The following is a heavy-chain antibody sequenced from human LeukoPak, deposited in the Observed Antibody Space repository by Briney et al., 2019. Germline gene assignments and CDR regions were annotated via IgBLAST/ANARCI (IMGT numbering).Heavy chain of an antibody. J-gene: IGHJ4*02. D-gene: IGHD3-16*01. CDR2: ISSRDTST. Sequence: GGSLRLSCAASGFTFSSYEMNWVRQAPGKGLEWVSYISSRDTSTSYADSVKGRFTISRDNAKNSLYLQMNSLRVEDTAVYYCARPVVLGAYLRGAYYFDSWGQGTLVTVSS. CDR3: ARPVVLGAYLRGAYYFDS. V-gene: IGHV3-48*03. CDR1: GFTFSSYE.